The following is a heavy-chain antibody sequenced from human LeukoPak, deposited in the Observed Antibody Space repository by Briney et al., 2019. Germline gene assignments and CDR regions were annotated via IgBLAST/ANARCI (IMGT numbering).Heavy chain of an antibody. CDR1: GFTFSSYA. CDR3: ARDIEIYGSGSRSYDH. J-gene: IGHJ4*02. D-gene: IGHD3-10*01. CDR2: ISNSGDTT. Sequence: GGSLRLSCAASGFTFSSYAMSWVRQAPGKGLEWVSAISNSGDTTYFADSVKGRFTISRDNSKNTLYLLLNSLRAEDTAVYYCARDIEIYGSGSRSYDHWGQGTLVTVSS. V-gene: IGHV3-23*01.